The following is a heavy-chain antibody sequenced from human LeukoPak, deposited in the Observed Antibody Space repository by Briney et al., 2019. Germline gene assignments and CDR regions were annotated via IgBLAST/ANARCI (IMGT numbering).Heavy chain of an antibody. Sequence: VASVKVSCKASGYTFSTYGVNWVRQAPGQGLEWMGWISAYNSYTRYVEKFQGRVTMTIDTSTNTADMELKSLRSDDTAVYYCATVRGSHVLTPYFDYWGQGTLVTVSS. CDR1: GYTFSTYG. CDR3: ATVRGSHVLTPYFDY. D-gene: IGHD3-16*01. V-gene: IGHV1-18*01. J-gene: IGHJ4*02. CDR2: ISAYNSYT.